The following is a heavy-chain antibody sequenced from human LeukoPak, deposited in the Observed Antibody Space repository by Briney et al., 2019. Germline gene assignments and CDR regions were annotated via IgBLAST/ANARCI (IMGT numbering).Heavy chain of an antibody. CDR3: ARDMYYYDTGWFDP. Sequence: PSETLSLTSTVSGGSTSSSNRSWIPQPAGKGLEWIWRIYTSGSTNYNPSIKCRVTMSVVTSKNQFSLKLSSVTAADTAVYYCARDMYYYDTGWFDPWGQGTLVTVSS. CDR2: IYTSGST. V-gene: IGHV4-4*07. D-gene: IGHD3-22*01. CDR1: GGSTSSSN. J-gene: IGHJ5*02.